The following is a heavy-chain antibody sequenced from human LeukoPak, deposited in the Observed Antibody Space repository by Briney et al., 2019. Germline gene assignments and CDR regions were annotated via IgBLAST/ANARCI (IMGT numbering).Heavy chain of an antibody. CDR2: IRYDESNK. Sequence: AGYLSRSAAASGFTISSYGMHWVRPAPGNGLVGVAFIRYDESNKYYADSVKGRFTISRDNSKNTLYLQMNSLRAEDTAVYYCARDGDGDYLFDYWGQGTLVTVSS. CDR1: GFTISSYG. J-gene: IGHJ4*02. V-gene: IGHV3-30*02. D-gene: IGHD4-17*01. CDR3: ARDGDGDYLFDY.